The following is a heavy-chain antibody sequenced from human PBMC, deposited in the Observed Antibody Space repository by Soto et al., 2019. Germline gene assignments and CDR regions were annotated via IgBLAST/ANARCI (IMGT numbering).Heavy chain of an antibody. Sequence: QVQLVQSGAEVKKPGASVKVSCKASGYSFTVYHMHWVRQAPGQGLEWRGWINTDSGGTRYAQKVEGRGTMSRDTSINTAYMELSNLISDGTAVSSCAREIRRAYGRSWDFDLWGRGTLITVSS. CDR2: INTDSGGT. V-gene: IGHV1-2*02. J-gene: IGHJ2*01. D-gene: IGHD3-16*01. CDR3: AREIRRAYGRSWDFDL. CDR1: GYSFTVYH.